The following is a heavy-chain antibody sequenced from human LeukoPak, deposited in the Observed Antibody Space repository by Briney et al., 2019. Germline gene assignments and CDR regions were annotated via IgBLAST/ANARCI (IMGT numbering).Heavy chain of an antibody. V-gene: IGHV1-2*02. Sequence: ASVTVSCKASGYTFTGYYMHWVRQAPGQGVEWMGWINPNSGGTNYAQKFQGRVTMTRDTSISTAYMELRRLRSDDTAVYCCARLNACGFGELLFRAPHMGVWGQGTTVTGSS. D-gene: IGHD3-10*01. CDR2: INPNSGGT. J-gene: IGHJ6*02. CDR3: ARLNACGFGELLFRAPHMGV. CDR1: GYTFTGYY.